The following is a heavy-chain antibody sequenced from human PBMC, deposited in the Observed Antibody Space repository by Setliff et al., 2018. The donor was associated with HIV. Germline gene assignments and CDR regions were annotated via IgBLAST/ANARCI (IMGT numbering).Heavy chain of an antibody. CDR3: VRGAPRSASGPLPWIY. D-gene: IGHD3-10*01. CDR1: GFTFSGFS. CDR2: ISSSGKRI. Sequence: GGSLRLSCVVSGFTFSGFSMHWVRQALGKGPEWVSYISSSGKRIFYAGSVKGRVTISRDDAVNTLYLQMNSLRGEDTATYYCVRGAPRSASGPLPWIYWGQGTPVTVSS. V-gene: IGHV3-48*01. J-gene: IGHJ4*02.